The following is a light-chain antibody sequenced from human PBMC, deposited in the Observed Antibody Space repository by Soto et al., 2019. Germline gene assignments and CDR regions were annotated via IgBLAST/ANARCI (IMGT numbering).Light chain of an antibody. CDR3: QVWDSSSDHPGVV. J-gene: IGLJ2*01. V-gene: IGLV3-21*04. CDR1: NIGSKS. Sequence: SSELTQPPSVSVAPGKTARITCGGTNIGSKSVHWYQQKPGQAPVLVIYYDSDRPSGIPERFSGSNSGNTATLTISRVEAGDEADYYCQVWDSSSDHPGVVFGGGTKVTVL. CDR2: YDS.